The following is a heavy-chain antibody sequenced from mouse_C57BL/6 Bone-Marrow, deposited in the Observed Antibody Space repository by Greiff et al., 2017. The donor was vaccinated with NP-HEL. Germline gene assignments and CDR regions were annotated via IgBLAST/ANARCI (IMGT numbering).Heavy chain of an antibody. CDR1: GYTFTSYW. CDR3: AIPLLLRYYAMDY. J-gene: IGHJ4*01. V-gene: IGHV1-74*01. D-gene: IGHD1-1*01. CDR2: IHPSDSDT. Sequence: VQLQQPGAELVKPGASVKVSCKASGYTFTSYWMHWVKQRPGQGLEWIGRIHPSDSDTNYNQKFKGKATLTVDKSSSTAYMQLSSLTSEDSAVYYCAIPLLLRYYAMDYWVQGTSVTVSS.